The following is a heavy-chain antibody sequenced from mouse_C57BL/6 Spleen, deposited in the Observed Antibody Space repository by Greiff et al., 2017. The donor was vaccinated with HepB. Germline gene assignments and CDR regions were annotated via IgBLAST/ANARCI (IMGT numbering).Heavy chain of an antibody. CDR2: ISNGGGST. D-gene: IGHD1-1*01. Sequence: EVKLMESGGGSVQPGGSLKLSCAASGFTFSDHYMYWVRQTPEKRLEWVAYISNGGGSTYYPDTVKGRFTISRDNAKNTLYLQMSRLKSEDTAMYYCARPSYYYGSSYVDWYFDVWGTGTTVTVSS. V-gene: IGHV5-12*01. J-gene: IGHJ1*03. CDR3: ARPSYYYGSSYVDWYFDV. CDR1: GFTFSDHY.